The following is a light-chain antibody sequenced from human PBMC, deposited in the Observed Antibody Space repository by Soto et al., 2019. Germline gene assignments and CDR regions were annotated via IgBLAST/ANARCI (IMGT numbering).Light chain of an antibody. CDR1: QSIASY. V-gene: IGKV1-39*01. CDR2: GAV. J-gene: IGKJ5*01. Sequence: DIQMTQSPSSLSASVGDSVTITCRASQSIASYVNWYQQKPGKAPKLLILGAVILQSGVPSRFSGSGSGTDFTLTISRLEPEDFAVYYCQQYGSSPITFGQGTRLEIK. CDR3: QQYGSSPIT.